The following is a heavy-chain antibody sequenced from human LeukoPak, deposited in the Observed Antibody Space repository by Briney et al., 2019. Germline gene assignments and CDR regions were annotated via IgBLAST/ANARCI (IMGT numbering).Heavy chain of an antibody. CDR1: GGSISSSSYY. V-gene: IGHV4-39*07. J-gene: IGHJ4*02. CDR3: AKMAAAAQSFDY. D-gene: IGHD6-13*01. Sequence: PSETLSLTCTVSGGSISSSSYYWGWIRQPPGKGLEWIGSIYYSGITYYNPSLKSRLIMSVDTSKNQFSLRLSSVTAADTAVYYCAKMAAAAQSFDYWGQGTLVTVSS. CDR2: IYYSGIT.